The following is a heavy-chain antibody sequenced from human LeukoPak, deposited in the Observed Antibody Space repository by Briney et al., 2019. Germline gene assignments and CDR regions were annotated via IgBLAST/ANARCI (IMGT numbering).Heavy chain of an antibody. CDR3: AREDTAMVWEISDAFDI. CDR2: ISSSSSYI. CDR1: GFTFSSYS. V-gene: IGHV3-21*01. Sequence: GGSLRLSCAASGFTFSSYSMNWVRQAPGKGLEWVSSISSSSSYIYYADSVKGRFTISRDNAKNSLYLQMNSLRAEDTAVYYCAREDTAMVWEISDAFDIWGQGTMVTVSS. J-gene: IGHJ3*02. D-gene: IGHD5-18*01.